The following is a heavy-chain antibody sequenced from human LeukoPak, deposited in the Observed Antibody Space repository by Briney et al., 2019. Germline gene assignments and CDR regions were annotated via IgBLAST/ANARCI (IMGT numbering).Heavy chain of an antibody. V-gene: IGHV4-61*02. J-gene: IGHJ6*02. CDR3: ARDRVVAARGYYYYGMDV. D-gene: IGHD2-15*01. Sequence: SQTLSLTCTVPGGSISSGSYYWSWIRQLAGKGLEWIGRIYTSGSTNYNPSLKSRVTISVDTSKNQFSLKLSSVTAADTAVYYCARDRVVAARGYYYYGMDVWGQGTTVTVSS. CDR1: GGSISSGSYY. CDR2: IYTSGST.